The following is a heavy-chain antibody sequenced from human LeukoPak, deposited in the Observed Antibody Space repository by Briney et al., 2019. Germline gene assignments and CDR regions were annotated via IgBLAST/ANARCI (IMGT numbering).Heavy chain of an antibody. CDR3: ARALRITMIVDAFDI. V-gene: IGHV3-11*01. J-gene: IGHJ3*02. CDR1: GFTFSDYY. Sequence: GGSLRLSCAASGFTFSDYYMSWIRQAPGKGLEWVSYISSSGSTIYYADSVKGRFTISRDNAKNSLYLQMNSLRAEDTAVHYCARALRITMIVDAFDIWGQGTTVTVSS. D-gene: IGHD3-22*01. CDR2: ISSSGSTI.